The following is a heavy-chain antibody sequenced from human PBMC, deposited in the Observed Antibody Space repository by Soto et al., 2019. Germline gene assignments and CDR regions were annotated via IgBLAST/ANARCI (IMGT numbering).Heavy chain of an antibody. CDR2: IYSGGST. J-gene: IGHJ3*01. CDR3: ATRPLLPGAP. D-gene: IGHD3-22*01. CDR1: GFTFSSND. V-gene: IGHV3-53*01. Sequence: EVQLGESGEGLIQPGGSLRLSCAASGFTFSSNDMNWVRQAPGKGLEWVSLIYSGGSTYYADSVKGRFTISRDNSKNTLYLQMSSLRAEDTAVYYCATRPLLPGAPWGQGTMVTVSS.